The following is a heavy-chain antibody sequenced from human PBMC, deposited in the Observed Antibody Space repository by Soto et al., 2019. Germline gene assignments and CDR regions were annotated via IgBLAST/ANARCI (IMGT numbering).Heavy chain of an antibody. D-gene: IGHD6-13*01. Sequence: HPGGSLRLSCTASGFTVASKYMTWVRQAPGKGLEWVSIIYGDGYAYYADSVKGRFTISRDSSKNTMFLQMKSLRAEDTAVYYCARDGFVAAVGTLDYWGQGTLVTVSS. CDR1: GFTVASKY. CDR2: IYGDGYA. CDR3: ARDGFVAAVGTLDY. J-gene: IGHJ4*02. V-gene: IGHV3-66*01.